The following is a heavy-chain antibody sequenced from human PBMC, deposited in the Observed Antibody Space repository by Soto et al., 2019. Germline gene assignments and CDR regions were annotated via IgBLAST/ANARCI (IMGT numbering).Heavy chain of an antibody. CDR1: GFTFSSYA. J-gene: IGHJ6*02. CDR2: ISYDGSNK. Sequence: PGGCLRLSCAASGFTFSSYAMHWVRQAPGKGLEWVAVISYDGSNKYYADSVKGRFTISRDNSKNTLYLQMNSLRAEDTAVYYCARQYYDFWSGYYYYGMDVWGQGTTVTVSS. D-gene: IGHD3-3*01. V-gene: IGHV3-30-3*01. CDR3: ARQYYDFWSGYYYYGMDV.